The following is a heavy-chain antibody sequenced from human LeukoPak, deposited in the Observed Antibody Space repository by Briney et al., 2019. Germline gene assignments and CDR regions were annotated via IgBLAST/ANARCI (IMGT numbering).Heavy chain of an antibody. D-gene: IGHD4-11*01. CDR1: GFTFSSYS. Sequence: GGSLTLSCAASGFTFSSYSMNWVRQAPGKGLEWVSYISSSSSTIYYADSVKGRFTISRDNAKNSLYLQMNSLRAEDTAVYYCAREQSRRLDYWGQGTLVAVSS. CDR2: ISSSSSTI. V-gene: IGHV3-48*01. J-gene: IGHJ4*02. CDR3: AREQSRRLDY.